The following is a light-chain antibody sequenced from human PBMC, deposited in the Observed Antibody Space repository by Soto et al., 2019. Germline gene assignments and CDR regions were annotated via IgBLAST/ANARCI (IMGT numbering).Light chain of an antibody. CDR1: TRDVGGYNF. V-gene: IGLV2-14*01. J-gene: IGLJ1*01. CDR2: EVS. CDR3: SSYTTSSTLACV. Sequence: QSVLTQPASVSGSPGQSITISCTGTTRDVGGYNFVAWYQHHPGEAPKLMIYEVSNRPSGVSHRFSASKSGNTASLTISVLQAEDEADYYCSSYTTSSTLACVFGTGTKVTVL.